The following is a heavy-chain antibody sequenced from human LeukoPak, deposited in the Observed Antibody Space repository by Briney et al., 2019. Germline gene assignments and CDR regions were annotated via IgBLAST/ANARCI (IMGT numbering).Heavy chain of an antibody. D-gene: IGHD2-21*02. CDR1: GVSISSYY. Sequence: TSETLSLTCTVSGVSISSYYWSWIRQPPGKGLGWIGYIYYSGSTNYNPSLKSRVTISVDTSKNQFSLKLSSVTAADTAVYYCARSCGGDCYTDYWGQGTLVTVSS. J-gene: IGHJ4*02. V-gene: IGHV4-59*01. CDR3: ARSCGGDCYTDY. CDR2: IYYSGST.